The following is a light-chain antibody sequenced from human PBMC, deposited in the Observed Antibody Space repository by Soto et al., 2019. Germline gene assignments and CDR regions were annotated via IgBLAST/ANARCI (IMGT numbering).Light chain of an antibody. CDR2: DAS. J-gene: IGKJ4*01. Sequence: IVLTQSPVTLSLSPGERATLSCRASRSVYDFLAWYQHKPGQPPRLLIYDASNRATGIPTRFSGSGSGTEFTLTNNSLQSEDFAIYYCQRYNTWPLTFGGGTKVESK. V-gene: IGKV3D-15*01. CDR1: RSVYDF. CDR3: QRYNTWPLT.